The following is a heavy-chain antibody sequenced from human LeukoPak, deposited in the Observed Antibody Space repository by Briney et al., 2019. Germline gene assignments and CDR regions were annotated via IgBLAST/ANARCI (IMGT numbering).Heavy chain of an antibody. CDR2: IYPGDSDT. CDR3: ARHRPDSDSSSWYGGYYYYYMTS. V-gene: IGHV5-51*01. CDR1: GYSFTSYW. J-gene: IGHJ6*03. Sequence: GESLKISCKGSGYSFTSYWIGWVRQMPGKGLEWMGIIYPGDSDTRYSPSFQGQVTISADKSISTAYLQWSSLKASDTAMYYCARHRPDSDSSSWYGGYYYYYMTSGAKGPRSPSR. D-gene: IGHD6-13*01.